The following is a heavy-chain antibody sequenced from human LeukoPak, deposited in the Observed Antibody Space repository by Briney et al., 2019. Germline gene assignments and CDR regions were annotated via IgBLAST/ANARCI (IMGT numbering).Heavy chain of an antibody. CDR3: ARERYYYDSSGYYMARNWFDP. V-gene: IGHV4-30-2*01. CDR1: GGSISSGGYS. Sequence: SETLSLTCAVSGGSISSGGYSWSWIRQPPGKGLEWIGYIYHSGSTYYNPSLKSRVTISVDRSKNQFSLKLSSVTAADTAVYYCARERYYYDSSGYYMARNWFDPWGQGTLVTVSS. J-gene: IGHJ5*02. D-gene: IGHD3-22*01. CDR2: IYHSGST.